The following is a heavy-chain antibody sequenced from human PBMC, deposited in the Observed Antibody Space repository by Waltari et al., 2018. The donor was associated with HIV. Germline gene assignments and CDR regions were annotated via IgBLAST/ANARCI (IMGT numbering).Heavy chain of an antibody. CDR1: GGSFSGYY. D-gene: IGHD4-17*01. J-gene: IGHJ3*02. CDR2: INHGGRT. Sequence: QVQLHQWGAGLLRPSETLSLTCAVYGGSFSGYYWTWIRQPPGKGLECIGEINHGGRTNYNPSLKSRVTISADTSKNQLSLTVRSMTAADTAVYYCARRNYGDQADVFDIWGQGTMVTVSS. V-gene: IGHV4-34*01. CDR3: ARRNYGDQADVFDI.